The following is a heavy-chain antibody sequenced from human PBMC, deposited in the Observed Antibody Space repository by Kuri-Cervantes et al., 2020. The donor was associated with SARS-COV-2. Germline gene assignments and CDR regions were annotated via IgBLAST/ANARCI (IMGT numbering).Heavy chain of an antibody. V-gene: IGHV3-23*01. CDR3: ARVGPQLWATYYYYGMDV. CDR2: ISGSGGST. CDR1: GFTFSSYA. Sequence: GESLKISCAASGFTFSSYAMSWVRQAPGKGLEWVSAISGSGGSTYYADSVKGRFTISRDNAKNSMYLQMNSLRAEDTAVYYCARVGPQLWATYYYYGMDVWGQGTTVTVSS. J-gene: IGHJ6*02. D-gene: IGHD5-18*01.